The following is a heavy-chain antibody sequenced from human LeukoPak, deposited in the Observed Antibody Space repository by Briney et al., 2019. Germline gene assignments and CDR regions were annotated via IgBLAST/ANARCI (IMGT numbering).Heavy chain of an antibody. D-gene: IGHD1-26*01. V-gene: IGHV3-9*01. CDR1: GFTFSSYS. J-gene: IGHJ4*02. Sequence: GGSLRLSCAASGFTFSSYSMNWVRQAPGKGLEWVSGISWNSGSIGYADSVKGRFTISRDNAKDSLYLQMNSLRAEDTALYYCAKDNSGSYFYYFDYWGQGTLVTVSS. CDR2: ISWNSGSI. CDR3: AKDNSGSYFYYFDY.